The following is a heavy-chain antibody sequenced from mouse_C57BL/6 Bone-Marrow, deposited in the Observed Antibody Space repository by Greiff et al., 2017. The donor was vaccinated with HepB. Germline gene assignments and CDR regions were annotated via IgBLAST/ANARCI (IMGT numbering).Heavy chain of an antibody. V-gene: IGHV1-59*01. J-gene: IGHJ2*01. Sequence: QVQLQQPGAELVRPGTSVKLSCKASGYTFTSYWMHWVKQRPGQGLEWIRVIDPSDSYTNYNQKFKGKATLTVDTSSSTAYMQLSSLTSEDSAVYYCARNKGYWGQGTTLTVSS. CDR2: IDPSDSYT. CDR3: ARNKGY. CDR1: GYTFTSYW.